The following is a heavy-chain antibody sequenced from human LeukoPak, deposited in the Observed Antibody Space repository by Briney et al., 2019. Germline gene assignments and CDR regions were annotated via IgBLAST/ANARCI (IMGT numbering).Heavy chain of an antibody. Sequence: PGGSLRLSCAASGFTFSSYEMNWVRQAPGKGLEWVSYISSSSSTIYYADSVKGRFTISRDNSRNTLYLQMNTLRAEDTAVYYCAKAMAGGGTYSVFDYWGQGTLVTVSS. J-gene: IGHJ4*02. V-gene: IGHV3-48*03. CDR3: AKAMAGGGTYSVFDY. CDR1: GFTFSSYE. CDR2: ISSSSSTI. D-gene: IGHD1-26*01.